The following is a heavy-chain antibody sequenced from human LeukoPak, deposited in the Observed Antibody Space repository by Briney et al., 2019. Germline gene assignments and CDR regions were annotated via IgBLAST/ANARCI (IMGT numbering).Heavy chain of an antibody. D-gene: IGHD2-2*02. V-gene: IGHV3-23*01. CDR1: GFTFNNYG. CDR3: AKHLTYCSSTSCYSGLDY. J-gene: IGHJ4*02. CDR2: ISGSGGST. Sequence: GGSLRLSCAASGFTFNNYGMSWVRQAPGKGLEWVSAISGSGGSTYYADSVKGRFTISRDNSKNTLYLQMNSLRAEDTAVYYCAKHLTYCSSTSCYSGLDYWGQGTLVTVSS.